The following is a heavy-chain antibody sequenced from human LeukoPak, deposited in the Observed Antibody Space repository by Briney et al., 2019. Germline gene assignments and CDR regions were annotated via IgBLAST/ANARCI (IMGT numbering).Heavy chain of an antibody. D-gene: IGHD6-6*01. CDR3: ARGGIAARRNFAC. J-gene: IGHJ4*02. Sequence: PGGSLRLSCAASGFTFSSYWMHWVRQAPGKGLVWVSRINSDGSSTSYADSVKGRFTISRDNAKNTLYLQMNSLRAEDTAVYYCARGGIAARRNFACWGQGTLVTVSS. CDR2: INSDGSST. CDR1: GFTFSSYW. V-gene: IGHV3-74*01.